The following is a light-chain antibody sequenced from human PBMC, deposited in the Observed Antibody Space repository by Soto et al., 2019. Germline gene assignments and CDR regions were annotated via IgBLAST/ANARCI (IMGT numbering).Light chain of an antibody. CDR3: QPYNSLALT. CDR2: DAS. Sequence: DIQMTRSPSTLSASVGDRVTITCRASQSISSWLAWYQQKPGKAPKLLIYDASSFESGVPLRFSGRRSGTELTLPISGLEAEDFATCCYQPYNSLALTFRQGDQGAIK. CDR1: QSISSW. J-gene: IGKJ1*01. V-gene: IGKV1-5*01.